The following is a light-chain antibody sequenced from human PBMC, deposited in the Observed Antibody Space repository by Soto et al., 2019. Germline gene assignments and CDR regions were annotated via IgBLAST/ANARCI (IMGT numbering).Light chain of an antibody. CDR2: DVS. Sequence: QSVLTQPRSVSGSPGQSVTISCTGTSSDVGGYEYVSWYQQHPGKAPKFIIYDVSERPSGVPDRFSGSKSGNTASLTISGLEAEDEADYYCCSYAGSYSWVFGGGTQLTVL. V-gene: IGLV2-11*01. J-gene: IGLJ3*02. CDR1: SSDVGGYEY. CDR3: CSYAGSYSWV.